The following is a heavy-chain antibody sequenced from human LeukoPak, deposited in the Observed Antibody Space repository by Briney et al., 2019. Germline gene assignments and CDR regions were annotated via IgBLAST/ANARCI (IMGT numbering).Heavy chain of an antibody. D-gene: IGHD4-17*01. CDR2: ISGYNGKK. Sequence: ASVKVSCKAYGYTFTNYGISWVRQAPGQGLEWMGWISGYNGKKKYEQKFQGRVTITTDTSTNTVDMDLRSLRSDDTAVYYCARDAVYGDYDYWGQGTLVTVSS. CDR3: ARDAVYGDYDY. J-gene: IGHJ4*02. CDR1: GYTFTNYG. V-gene: IGHV1-18*01.